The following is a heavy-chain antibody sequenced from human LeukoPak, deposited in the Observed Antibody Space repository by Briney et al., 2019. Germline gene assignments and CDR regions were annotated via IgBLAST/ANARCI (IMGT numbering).Heavy chain of an antibody. CDR2: INPNSGGT. CDR3: ARIGGYCSSTSCREDAFDI. V-gene: IGHV1-2*02. Sequence: GASVKASCKASGYTFTGYYMHWVRQAPGQGLEWMGWINPNSGGTNYAQKFQGRVTMTRDTSTSTVYMELSSLRSEDTAVYYCARIGGYCSSTSCREDAFDIWGQGTMVTVSS. J-gene: IGHJ3*02. CDR1: GYTFTGYY. D-gene: IGHD2-2*01.